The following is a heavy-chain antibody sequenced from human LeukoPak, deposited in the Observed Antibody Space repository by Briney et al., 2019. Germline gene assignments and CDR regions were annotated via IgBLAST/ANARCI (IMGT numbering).Heavy chain of an antibody. CDR2: ISSSSTI. V-gene: IGHV3-48*04. J-gene: IGHJ6*03. D-gene: IGHD1-7*01. CDR3: ARGDSWNSYYYYYMDV. Sequence: GGSLRLSCAASGFTFSSYSMNWVRQAPGKGLEWVSYISSSSTIYYADSVKGRFTISRDNAKNSLFLQMNSLRAEDTAVYYCARGDSWNSYYYYYMDVWGKGISVTVSS. CDR1: GFTFSSYS.